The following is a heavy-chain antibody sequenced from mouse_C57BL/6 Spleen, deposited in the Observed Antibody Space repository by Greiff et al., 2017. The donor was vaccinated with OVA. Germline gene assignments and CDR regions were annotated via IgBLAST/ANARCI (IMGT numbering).Heavy chain of an antibody. J-gene: IGHJ2*01. CDR1: GYTFTSYW. D-gene: IGHD1-1*01. V-gene: IGHV1-69*01. CDR3: ARTYYGSSWDY. Sequence: VQLQQSGAELVMPGASVKLSCKASGYTFTSYWMHWVKQRPGQGLEWIGEIDPSDSYTNYNQKFKGKSTLTVDKSSSTAYMQLSSLTSEDSAVYYCARTYYGSSWDYWGQGTTLTVSS. CDR2: IDPSDSYT.